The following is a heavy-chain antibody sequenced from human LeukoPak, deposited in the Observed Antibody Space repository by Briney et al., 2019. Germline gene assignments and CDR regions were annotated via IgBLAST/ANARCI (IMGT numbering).Heavy chain of an antibody. V-gene: IGHV3-23*01. CDR2: ISGGGETT. D-gene: IGHD3-3*01. J-gene: IGHJ4*02. CDR3: ARDERLLSFLK. Sequence: GGSLRLSCAASGFTFSSYGMGWVRQAPGKGLEWVSSISGGGETTYYADSVKGRFPISRDNSKNTLYLQMNSLRAEDTAIYYCARDERLLSFLKWGQGTLVTVSS. CDR1: GFTFSSYG.